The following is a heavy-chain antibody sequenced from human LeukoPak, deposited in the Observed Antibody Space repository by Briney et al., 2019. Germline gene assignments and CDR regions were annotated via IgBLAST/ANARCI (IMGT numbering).Heavy chain of an antibody. J-gene: IGHJ6*04. CDR3: ARVYCSSTSCSETGYYYYGMDV. CDR2: ISYDGSNK. CDR1: GFTLSSYA. V-gene: IGHV3-30*04. Sequence: GGSLRLSCAASGFTLSSYAMHWVRQAPGKGLEWVAVISYDGSNKYYADSVKGRFTISRDNSKNTLYLQMNSLRAEDTAVYYCARVYCSSTSCSETGYYYYGMDVWGKGTTVTVSP. D-gene: IGHD2-2*01.